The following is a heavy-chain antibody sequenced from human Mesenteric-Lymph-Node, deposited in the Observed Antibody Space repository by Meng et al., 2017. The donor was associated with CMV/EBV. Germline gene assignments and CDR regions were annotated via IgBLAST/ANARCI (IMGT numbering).Heavy chain of an antibody. J-gene: IGHJ4*02. CDR3: LSLRYGNSVD. CDR1: GFTFSGSA. D-gene: IGHD3-16*01. CDR2: IRNKANSYAT. V-gene: IGHV3-73*01. Sequence: GESLKISCAASGFTFSGSAMHWVRQASGKGLEWVGHIRNKANSYATAYAASVKGRFTISRDDSKYSLYLQMNSLKTEDTAVYYCLSLRYGNSVDWGQGTLVTVSS.